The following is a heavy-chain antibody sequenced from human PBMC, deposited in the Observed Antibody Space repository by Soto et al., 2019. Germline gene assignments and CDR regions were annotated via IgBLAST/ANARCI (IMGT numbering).Heavy chain of an antibody. D-gene: IGHD6-13*01. CDR1: GFTFSSYS. CDR2: ISSSNSTI. J-gene: IGHJ5*02. CDR3: ARGGSSSSWYWFDP. Sequence: GSLRLSCAASGFTFSSYSMNWVRQAPGKGLEWVSYISSSNSTIYYADYVKGRFTISRDNAKNSLNLQMNSLRAEDTAVYYCARGGSSSSWYWFDPWGQGTLVTVS. V-gene: IGHV3-48*01.